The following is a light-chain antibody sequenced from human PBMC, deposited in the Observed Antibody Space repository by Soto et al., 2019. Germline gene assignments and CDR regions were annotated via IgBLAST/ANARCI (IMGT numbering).Light chain of an antibody. CDR2: GAS. V-gene: IGKV3-20*01. CDR1: QSVSSSY. CDR3: QQYGSSPT. J-gene: IGKJ1*01. Sequence: EIVLTQSPGTLSLSPGERATLSCRASQSVSSSYLAWYQQNPGQAPRLLICGASSRATGIPDRFSGSGSGTDFPLTISRLEPEDFAVYYCQQYGSSPTFGQGTKEDIK.